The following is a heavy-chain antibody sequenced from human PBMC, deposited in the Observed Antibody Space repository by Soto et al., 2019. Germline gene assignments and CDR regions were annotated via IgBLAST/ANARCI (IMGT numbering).Heavy chain of an antibody. CDR2: VSPFNGNI. Sequence: ASVKVSCKAIVYSFTRHYMHWVRQAPGQGLEWMGWVSPFNGNINYAQKFQGRVTMTKDTSTSTVYMELRNLRSDDTALYYCARGPTGNYFDYWGPGSLVTVSS. CDR1: VYSFTRHY. V-gene: IGHV1-46*01. J-gene: IGHJ4*02. CDR3: ARGPTGNYFDY. D-gene: IGHD1-1*01.